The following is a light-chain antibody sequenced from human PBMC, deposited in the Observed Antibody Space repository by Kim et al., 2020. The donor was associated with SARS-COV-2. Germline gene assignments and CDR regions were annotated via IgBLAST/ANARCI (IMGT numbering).Light chain of an antibody. J-gene: IGKJ5*01. CDR3: QQYESSPMT. Sequence: SPGEGATLSCLASQSVSSRYLAWYQQRPGQAPSLTIYDAATRATGIPDRFSGSGSGTDFTLTISRLEPEDFAIYYCQQYESSPMTFGQGTRLEIK. CDR2: DAA. CDR1: QSVSSRY. V-gene: IGKV3-20*01.